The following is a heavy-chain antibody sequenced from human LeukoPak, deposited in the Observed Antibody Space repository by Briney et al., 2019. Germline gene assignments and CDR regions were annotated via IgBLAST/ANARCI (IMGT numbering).Heavy chain of an antibody. D-gene: IGHD3-16*01. Sequence: GGSLRLSCAVSGLSFSNYWMHWVRQAPGKGLVWVARINLHGTAVDYAGSVKGRFTISRDNAKNTLFLQMNSLRAEDTAVYYCASAYTYVRLGDHWGQGTLVTVSS. J-gene: IGHJ4*02. V-gene: IGHV3-74*01. CDR2: INLHGTAV. CDR1: GLSFSNYW. CDR3: ASAYTYVRLGDH.